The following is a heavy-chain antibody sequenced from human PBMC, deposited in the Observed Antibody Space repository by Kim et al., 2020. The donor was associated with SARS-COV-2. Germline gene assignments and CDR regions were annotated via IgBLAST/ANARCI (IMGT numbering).Heavy chain of an antibody. D-gene: IGHD6-13*01. CDR1: GYTFTSYG. Sequence: ASVKVSCKASGYTFTSYGISWVRQAPGQGLEWMGWISVYNGNTNYAQQVQGRVTMTTDTSTTTAYMDLRSLISDDTAVYYCASEKGSSTWHGDGFAVWGQ. CDR3: ASEKGSSTWHGDGFAV. V-gene: IGHV1-18*01. J-gene: IGHJ3*01. CDR2: ISVYNGNT.